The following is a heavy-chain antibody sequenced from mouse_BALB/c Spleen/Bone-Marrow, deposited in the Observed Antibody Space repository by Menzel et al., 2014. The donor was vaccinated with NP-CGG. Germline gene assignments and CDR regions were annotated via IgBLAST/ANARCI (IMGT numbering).Heavy chain of an antibody. CDR2: INPGSSTI. CDR3: SGLGSNGEHDN. CDR1: GFDFGRYW. Sequence: DVKLVESGGGLVQPGGFLNLACVASGFDFGRYWMSWARQAPGQGLEWIGEINPGSSTINYSPSLRDKFDISRDNARNTLSVQMRKGRSEDTAVSYCSGLGSNGEHDNWGQGTPLTVSS. J-gene: IGHJ2*01. V-gene: IGHV4-2*02. D-gene: IGHD1-2*01.